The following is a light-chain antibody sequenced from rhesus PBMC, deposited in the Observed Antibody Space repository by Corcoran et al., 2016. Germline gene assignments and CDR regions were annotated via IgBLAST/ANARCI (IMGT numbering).Light chain of an antibody. CDR3: KQDNKLVT. CDR1: QDINTY. V-gene: IGKV1-25*01. CDR2: YAT. Sequence: DIQMTQSPSSVSASVGDRVTITCRANQDINTYLAWYQQKPGKAPKLLIYYATTLQGGVPARFIGSGSGTEFTLPISRLQPEDVATYYCKQDNKLVTFGGGTKVEIK. J-gene: IGKJ4*01.